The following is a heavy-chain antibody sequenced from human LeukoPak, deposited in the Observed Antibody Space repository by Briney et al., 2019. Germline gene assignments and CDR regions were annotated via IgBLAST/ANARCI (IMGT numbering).Heavy chain of an antibody. CDR2: ISGSGGST. J-gene: IGHJ4*02. V-gene: IGHV3-23*01. Sequence: PGGSLRLSCAASGFTFSSYAMSWVRQAPGKGLEWVSAISGSGGSTYYADSVKGRFTISRDNPKNTLYLQMNSLRAEDTAVYYCAKDRRGSGWYGYFDYWGQGTLVTVSS. D-gene: IGHD6-19*01. CDR3: AKDRRGSGWYGYFDY. CDR1: GFTFSSYA.